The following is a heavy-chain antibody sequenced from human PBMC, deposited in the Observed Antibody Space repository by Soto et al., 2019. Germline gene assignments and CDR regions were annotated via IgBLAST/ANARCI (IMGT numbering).Heavy chain of an antibody. D-gene: IGHD3-16*01. Sequence: TLSLTCSFSGVSMRNSYWTWIRQSAGKGLEWIGRISTSGNTNYNPSLNSRLTMSVDTSKNQVSLKLTSVTAADTAVYYCARGGGVPALGDPWGKGTLVTVSS. V-gene: IGHV4-4*07. CDR2: ISTSGNT. CDR3: ARGGGVPALGDP. CDR1: GVSMRNSY. J-gene: IGHJ5*02.